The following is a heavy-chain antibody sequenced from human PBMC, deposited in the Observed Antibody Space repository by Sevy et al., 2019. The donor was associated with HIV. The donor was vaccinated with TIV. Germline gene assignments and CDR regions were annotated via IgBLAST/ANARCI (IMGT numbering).Heavy chain of an antibody. J-gene: IGHJ6*02. D-gene: IGHD3-22*01. CDR1: GFSLSTSGVG. CDR3: AHRRYDSSGLLYYYGMDV. Sequence: SGPTLVNPTQTLTLTCTFSGFSLSTSGVGVGWIRQPPGKALEWLALIYWDDDKRYSPSLKSRLTITKDTSKNQVVLKMTNMDPVETATYYCAHRRYDSSGLLYYYGMDVWGQGTTVTVSS. V-gene: IGHV2-5*02. CDR2: IYWDDDK.